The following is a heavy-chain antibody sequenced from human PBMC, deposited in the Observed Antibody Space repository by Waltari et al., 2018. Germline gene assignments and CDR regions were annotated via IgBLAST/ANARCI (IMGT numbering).Heavy chain of an antibody. CDR1: GYTFTSYS. J-gene: IGHJ4*02. V-gene: IGHV1-3*01. Sequence: QVQLVQSGAEVKKPGASGKVSCKASGYTFTSYSMHWVRQAPGPRLEWMGWINAGNGNTKYSQKFQGRVTITRDTSASTAYMELSSLRSEDTAVYYCARGGVVAGTSGFDYWGQGTLVTVSS. D-gene: IGHD6-19*01. CDR2: INAGNGNT. CDR3: ARGGVVAGTSGFDY.